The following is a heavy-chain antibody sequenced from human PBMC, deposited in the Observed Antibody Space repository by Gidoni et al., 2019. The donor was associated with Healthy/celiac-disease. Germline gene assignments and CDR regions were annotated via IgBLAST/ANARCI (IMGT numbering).Heavy chain of an antibody. V-gene: IGHV4-59*01. CDR2: IYYSGST. CDR3: ASSKT. Sequence: QVQLQESGPGLVTPSETLSLPCTVSGGSISCYSWSWIRQPPGKGLEWIGYIYYSGSTNYNPSLKSRVTISVDTSKNQFPLKLSSVTAADTAVYYCASSKTWGQGTLVTVSS. J-gene: IGHJ5*02. CDR1: GGSISCYS.